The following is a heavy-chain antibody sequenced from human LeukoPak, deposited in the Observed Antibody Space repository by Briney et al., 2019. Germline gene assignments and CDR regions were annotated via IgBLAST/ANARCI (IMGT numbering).Heavy chain of an antibody. CDR3: ARATYISSRASQLGY. Sequence: SETLSLTCTVSGGSISSYYWSWIRQPPGKGLEWIGYISYSAITNYIPALKSRVTISIDTSKNQFSLRLRSVTAADTAMYYCARATYISSRASQLGYWGQGTLVTVSS. V-gene: IGHV4-59*01. CDR2: ISYSAIT. J-gene: IGHJ4*02. D-gene: IGHD6-13*01. CDR1: GGSISSYY.